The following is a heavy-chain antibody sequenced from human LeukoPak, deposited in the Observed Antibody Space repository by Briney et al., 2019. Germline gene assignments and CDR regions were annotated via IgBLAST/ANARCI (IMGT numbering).Heavy chain of an antibody. CDR3: ASGVMSYYMDV. D-gene: IGHD2-8*01. V-gene: IGHV3-48*04. CDR1: GFTFSSYS. Sequence: PGGSLRLSCAASGFTFSSYSMNWVRQAPGKGLEWVSYISSSSSTIYYADSVKGRFTISRDNAKNSLYLQMNSLRAEDTAVYYCASGVMSYYMDVWGKGTTVTVSS. CDR2: ISSSSSTI. J-gene: IGHJ6*03.